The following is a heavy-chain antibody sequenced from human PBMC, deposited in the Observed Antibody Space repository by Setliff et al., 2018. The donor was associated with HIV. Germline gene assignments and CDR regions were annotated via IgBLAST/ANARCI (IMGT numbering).Heavy chain of an antibody. CDR2: FNPNNGGA. Sequence: ASVKVSCKASAYTFTDYYIHWVRQAPGQGLEWMGWFNPNNGGANYARKFQGRVTMTRDTSISTAYMELSRLKSDDTAVYYCARGIPAYCTRIICRQPLGYWCQGTLVTVSS. J-gene: IGHJ4*02. D-gene: IGHD2-8*01. CDR1: AYTFTDYY. V-gene: IGHV1-2*02. CDR3: ARGIPAYCTRIICRQPLGY.